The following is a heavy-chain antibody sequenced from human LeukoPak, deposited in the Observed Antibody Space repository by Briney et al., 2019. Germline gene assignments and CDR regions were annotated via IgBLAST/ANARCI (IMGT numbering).Heavy chain of an antibody. CDR3: ARASRISTTDAVC. D-gene: IGHD1-14*01. Sequence: GGSQRLSCAAYGSSFTNYAMSWVRQAPARRAGSTLSMKGGGEKFYADSGKGRFTLSRDDSSNTVYLQLNNLRVEDTAIYYCARASRISTTDAVCCGQGTQVTVSS. V-gene: IGHV3-23*01. CDR2: MKGGGEK. CDR1: GSSFTNYA. J-gene: IGHJ4*02.